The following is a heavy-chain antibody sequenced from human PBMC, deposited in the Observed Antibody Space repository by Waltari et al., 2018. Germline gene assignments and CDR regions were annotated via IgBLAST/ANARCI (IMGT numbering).Heavy chain of an antibody. V-gene: IGHV3-23*04. Sequence: EVRLVESGGGLIKPGGSLRLSCAASGFPFCDAWVNWVRQAPGKGLEWVSGISGAGENSYYADSVKGRFTISRDNSKNILFLQMNSLRAEDTAVYYCAKDQGYAGKDGDLRHWGQGSLVSVSS. J-gene: IGHJ1*01. D-gene: IGHD2-2*01. CDR2: ISGAGENS. CDR1: GFPFCDA. CDR3: AKDQGYAGKDGDLRH.